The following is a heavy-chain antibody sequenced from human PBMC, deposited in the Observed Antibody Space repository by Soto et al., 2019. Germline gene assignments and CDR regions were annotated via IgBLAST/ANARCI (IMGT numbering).Heavy chain of an antibody. Sequence: LRLSCAASGFTFSRYGMHWVRQAPGKRLEWVAVISYDGSNKYYADSVKGRFTISRDNSKNTLYLQMNSLRAEDTAVYYCAKDRSMDVWGQGTTVTVSS. CDR2: ISYDGSNK. CDR1: GFTFSRYG. V-gene: IGHV3-30*18. J-gene: IGHJ6*02. CDR3: AKDRSMDV.